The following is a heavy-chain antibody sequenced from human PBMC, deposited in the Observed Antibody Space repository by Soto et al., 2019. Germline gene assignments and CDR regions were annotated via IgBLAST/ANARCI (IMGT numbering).Heavy chain of an antibody. Sequence: EVQLVESGGGLVQPGESLRLSCAASGLTFRSYWMHWVRQAPGKGLVWVSRINTDGSVAMYVDSVKGRFTNSRDNAKNTLYLHMNSLRAEDTAVYYCVRDMQLWRLGSWGQGTLVTVSS. CDR1: GLTFRSYW. J-gene: IGHJ4*02. V-gene: IGHV3-74*03. CDR2: INTDGSVA. D-gene: IGHD2-21*01. CDR3: VRDMQLWRLGS.